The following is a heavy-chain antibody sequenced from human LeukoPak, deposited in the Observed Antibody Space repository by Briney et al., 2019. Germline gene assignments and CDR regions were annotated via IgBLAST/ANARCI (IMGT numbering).Heavy chain of an antibody. D-gene: IGHD6-19*01. V-gene: IGHV3-48*03. CDR1: GFTFSSYE. CDR2: ISSSGSTI. CDR3: ARGYGEIAVAVDFDY. J-gene: IGHJ4*02. Sequence: GGSLRLSCAASGFTFSSYEMNWVRQAPGKGLEWVSYISSSGSTIYYADSVKGRFTISRDNAKNSLYLQMNSLRAEDTAVYYCARGYGEIAVAVDFDYWGQGTLVTVSS.